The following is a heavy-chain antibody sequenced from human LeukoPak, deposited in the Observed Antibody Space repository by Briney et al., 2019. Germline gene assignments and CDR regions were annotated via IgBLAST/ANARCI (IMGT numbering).Heavy chain of an antibody. CDR1: GYTFPGYY. CDR2: INPNSGAT. D-gene: IGHD6-6*01. CDR3: AREHSSSSGKVFDY. V-gene: IGHV1-2*02. Sequence: ASVKVSCKASGYTFPGYYMHWVRHAPGQGLEWMGWINPNSGATNYAQRFQGRVTMTRDTSINTAYMELTSLKSDDTAVYYCAREHSSSSGKVFDYWGQGTLVTVSS. J-gene: IGHJ4*02.